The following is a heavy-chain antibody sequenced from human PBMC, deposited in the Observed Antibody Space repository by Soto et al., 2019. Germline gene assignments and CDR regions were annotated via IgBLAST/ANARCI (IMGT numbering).Heavy chain of an antibody. CDR1: GGSISSYY. D-gene: IGHD6-19*01. Sequence: SETLSLTCTVSGGSISSYYWSWIRQPPGKGLEWIGYIYYSGSTNYNPSLKSRVTISVETSKNQFSLKLSSVTAADTAVYYCARRRRRQWLDGSAFDIWGQGTMVTVSS. CDR2: IYYSGST. V-gene: IGHV4-59*01. J-gene: IGHJ3*02. CDR3: ARRRRRQWLDGSAFDI.